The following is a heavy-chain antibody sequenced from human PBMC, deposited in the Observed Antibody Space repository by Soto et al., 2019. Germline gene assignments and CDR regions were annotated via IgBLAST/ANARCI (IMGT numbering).Heavy chain of an antibody. J-gene: IGHJ4*02. Sequence: SETLSLNCAVSGGSISSGGYSWSWIRQPPGKGLEWIGYIYHSGSTYYNPSLKSRVTISVDRSKNQFSLKLSSVTAADTAVYYCARGPPFHWGQGTLVTVSS. CDR2: IYHSGST. V-gene: IGHV4-30-2*01. D-gene: IGHD3-16*01. CDR3: ARGPPFH. CDR1: GGSISSGGYS.